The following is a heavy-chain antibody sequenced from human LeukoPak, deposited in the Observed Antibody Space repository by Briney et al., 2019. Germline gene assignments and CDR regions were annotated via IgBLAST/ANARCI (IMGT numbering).Heavy chain of an antibody. J-gene: IGHJ4*02. V-gene: IGHV4-34*01. CDR3: ARSDYGCFDY. D-gene: IGHD4-17*01. CDR2: INHSGST. CDR1: GGSFSGYY. Sequence: SETLSLNCAVYGGSFSGYYWSWIRQPPGKGLEWIGEINHSGSTNYNPPLKSRVTISVDTSKNQFSLKLSSVTAADTAVYYCARSDYGCFDYWGQGTLVTVSS.